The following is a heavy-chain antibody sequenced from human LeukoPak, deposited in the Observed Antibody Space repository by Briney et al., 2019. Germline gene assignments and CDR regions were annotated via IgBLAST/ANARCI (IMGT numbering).Heavy chain of an antibody. D-gene: IGHD2-2*01. CDR1: GFTFRGYS. CDR3: ARDDCSSASCYFCDS. J-gene: IGHJ5*01. V-gene: IGHV3-48*01. CDR2: ISSSSSTI. Sequence: PGGSLRLSCAASGFTFRGYSMNWVRQAPGKGLEWVSYISSSSSTIYYADSVKGRFTISRDNAKNSLYLQMNSLRAEDTAVYYCARDDCSSASCYFCDSWGQGALVTVSS.